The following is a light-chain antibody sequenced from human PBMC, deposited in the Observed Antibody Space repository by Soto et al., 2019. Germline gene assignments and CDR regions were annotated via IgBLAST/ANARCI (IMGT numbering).Light chain of an antibody. CDR2: DAY. CDR3: QQYDRSPPSWT. CDR1: QSVSSSY. V-gene: IGKV3-20*01. J-gene: IGKJ1*01. Sequence: ETVLTQSPGTLSLSPGERATLSCKASQSVSSSYLAWYQQKPGQAPRLLIYDAYSRATGIPDRFSGSGSGTDFTLTISRLEPEDVAVYYCQQYDRSPPSWTFGQGTKVEIK.